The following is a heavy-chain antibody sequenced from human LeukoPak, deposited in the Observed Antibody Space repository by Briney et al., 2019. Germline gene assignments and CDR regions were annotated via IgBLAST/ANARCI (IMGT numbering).Heavy chain of an antibody. CDR3: ARVRQYYYDSSGYPGPYYFDY. Sequence: PGGSLRLSCAASGFTFSSYSMNWVRQAPGKGLEWVSSISSSSSYIYYADSVKGRFTISRDNAKNSLYLQMNSLRAEDTAVYYCARVRQYYYDSSGYPGPYYFDYWGQGTLVTVSS. D-gene: IGHD3-22*01. CDR2: ISSSSSYI. J-gene: IGHJ4*02. V-gene: IGHV3-21*01. CDR1: GFTFSSYS.